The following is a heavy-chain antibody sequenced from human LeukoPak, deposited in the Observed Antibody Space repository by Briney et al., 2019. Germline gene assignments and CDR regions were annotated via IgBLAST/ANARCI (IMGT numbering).Heavy chain of an antibody. CDR1: GFTFSSYG. V-gene: IGHV3-23*01. CDR3: AKDRGNYYFDTSGYFDH. D-gene: IGHD3-22*01. J-gene: IGHJ4*02. CDR2: ISGRGDNT. Sequence: GGSLRLSCAASGFTFSSYGMNWVRQAPGKGLEWVSAISGRGDNTFYTDSVKGRFTISRDKSKNTLYLQMSSLRAEDTAVYYCAKDRGNYYFDTSGYFDHWGQGTLVTVSS.